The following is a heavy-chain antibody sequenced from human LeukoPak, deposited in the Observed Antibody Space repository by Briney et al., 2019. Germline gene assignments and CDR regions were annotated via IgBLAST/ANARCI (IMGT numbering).Heavy chain of an antibody. D-gene: IGHD3-10*01. CDR3: ARDGSGRVPEMSAPDY. CDR2: IKQDGSEK. CDR1: GFTFSSYW. J-gene: IGHJ4*02. V-gene: IGHV3-7*01. Sequence: PGGSLRLSCAASGFTFSSYWMSWVRQAPGKGLEWVANIKQDGSEKYYVDSVKGRFTISRDNAKNSPYLQMNSLRAEDTAVYYCARDGSGRVPEMSAPDYWGQGTLVTVSS.